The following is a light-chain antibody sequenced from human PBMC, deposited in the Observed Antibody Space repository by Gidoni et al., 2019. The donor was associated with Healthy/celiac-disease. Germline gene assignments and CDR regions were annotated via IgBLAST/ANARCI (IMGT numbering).Light chain of an antibody. CDR3: QQSYSTPLT. CDR1: QSISSY. Sequence: DIQMTQSPSSLSASVGDRVTITCSASQSISSYLHWYQQKPGKAPKLLIYAASSLQSGVPSRFSGSGSGTDFTLTIRSLQPEHFATYYCQQSYSTPLTFGGGTKVEIK. J-gene: IGKJ4*01. V-gene: IGKV1-39*01. CDR2: AAS.